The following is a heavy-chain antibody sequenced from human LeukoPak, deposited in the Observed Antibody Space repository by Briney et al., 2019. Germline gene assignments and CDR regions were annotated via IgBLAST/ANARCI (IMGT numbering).Heavy chain of an antibody. J-gene: IGHJ3*02. CDR2: ISSSSSTI. CDR3: ARLCHPRPLNAFDI. Sequence: GGSLRLSCAASGFTFSSYSMNWVRQAPGKGLEWVSYISSSSSTIYYADSVKGRFTISRDNAKNSLYLQTNSLRAEDTAVYYCARLCHPRPLNAFDIWGQGTMVTVSS. D-gene: IGHD2-21*01. CDR1: GFTFSSYS. V-gene: IGHV3-48*01.